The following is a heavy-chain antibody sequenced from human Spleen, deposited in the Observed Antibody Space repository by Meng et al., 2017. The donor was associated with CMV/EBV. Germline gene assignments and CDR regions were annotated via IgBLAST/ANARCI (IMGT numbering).Heavy chain of an antibody. J-gene: IGHJ4*02. CDR2: IYYSGST. D-gene: IGHD4-17*01. V-gene: IGHV4-61*01. Sequence: SETLSLTCTVSGGSVSSDSYYWTWIRQPPGMGLEWIGYIYYSGSTYYNPSLKSRVTISVDTSKNQFPLKLSSVTAADTAVYYCAREDYGDHAQDYWGQGTLVTVSS. CDR1: GGSVSSDSYY. CDR3: AREDYGDHAQDY.